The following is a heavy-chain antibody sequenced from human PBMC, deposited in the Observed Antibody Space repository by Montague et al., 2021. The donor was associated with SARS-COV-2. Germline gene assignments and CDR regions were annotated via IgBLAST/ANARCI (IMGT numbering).Heavy chain of an antibody. CDR3: AKVRSGSYWGCFDY. J-gene: IGHJ4*02. D-gene: IGHD3-10*01. CDR1: GFTFDDYA. V-gene: IGHV3-9*01. Sequence: SLRLSCAASGFTFDDYAMYWVRQAPGKGLEWVSGITWNSGSRGYADSVKGRFTISRDNAKNSLYLQMNSLRAEDTALYYCAKVRSGSYWGCFDYWGQGTLVTVSS. CDR2: ITWNSGSR.